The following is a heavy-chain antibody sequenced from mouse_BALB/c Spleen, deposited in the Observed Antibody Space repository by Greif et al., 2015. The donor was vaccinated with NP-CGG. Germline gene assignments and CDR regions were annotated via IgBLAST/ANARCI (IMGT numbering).Heavy chain of an antibody. Sequence: EVQLQQSGAELVKPGASVKLSCTASGFNIKDTYMHWVKQRPELGLEWIGRIDPANGNTKYDPKFQGKATITADTSSNTAYLQLSILTSEDTAVYYCALYGGYFDVWGAGTTVTVSS. V-gene: IGHV14-3*02. CDR2: IDPANGNT. CDR3: ALYGGYFDV. CDR1: GFNIKDTY. D-gene: IGHD1-1*02. J-gene: IGHJ1*01.